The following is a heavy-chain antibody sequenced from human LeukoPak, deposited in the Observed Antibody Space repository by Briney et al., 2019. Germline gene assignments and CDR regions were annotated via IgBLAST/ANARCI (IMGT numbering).Heavy chain of an antibody. D-gene: IGHD2-15*01. V-gene: IGHV3-64*01. J-gene: IGHJ5*02. CDR2: ISGNGRST. CDR3: AKDRGVVVVVAATPSWFDP. CDR1: GFTFSTYA. Sequence: PGGSLRLSCTASGFTFSTYATHWVRQAPGKGLEYVSGISGNGRSTFYASSVKGRFTISRDNSKNTLYLQMNSLRAEDTAVYYCAKDRGVVVVVAATPSWFDPWGQGTLVTVSS.